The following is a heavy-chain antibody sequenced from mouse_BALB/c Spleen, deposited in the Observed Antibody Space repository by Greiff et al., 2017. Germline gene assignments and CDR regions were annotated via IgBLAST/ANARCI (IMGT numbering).Heavy chain of an antibody. D-gene: IGHD3-1*01. Sequence: VQLQQSGAELVRSGASVKLSCTASGFNIKDYYMHWVNQRPEQGLEWIGWIDPENGDTEYAPKFQGKATMTANTSSNTAYLQLSSLTSEDTAVYYCRGATDAMDYWGQGTSVTVSS. CDR2: IDPENGDT. CDR3: RGATDAMDY. CDR1: GFNIKDYY. V-gene: IGHV14-4*02. J-gene: IGHJ4*01.